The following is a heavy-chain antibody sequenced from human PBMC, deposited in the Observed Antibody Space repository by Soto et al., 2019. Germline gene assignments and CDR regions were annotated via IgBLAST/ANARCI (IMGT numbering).Heavy chain of an antibody. CDR3: ARDTYYHDSSGYTLFDY. V-gene: IGHV3-21*01. D-gene: IGHD3-22*01. J-gene: IGHJ4*02. CDR1: GFTFSSYG. Sequence: GGSLRLSCAASGFTFSSYGMNWVRQAPGKGLEWVSSISNLSGYIFYADSVKGRFTVSRDNAKNSLYLQMDNLRAEDTAVYYCARDTYYHDSSGYTLFDYWGQGTLVTVSS. CDR2: ISNLSGYI.